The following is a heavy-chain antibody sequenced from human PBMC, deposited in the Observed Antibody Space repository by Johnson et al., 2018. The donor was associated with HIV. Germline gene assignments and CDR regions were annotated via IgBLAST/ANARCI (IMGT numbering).Heavy chain of an antibody. CDR3: AKDQYCGGDCYPDAFDI. J-gene: IGHJ3*02. CDR1: GFTFSSYA. D-gene: IGHD2-21*02. Sequence: QMQLVESGGGVVQPGRSLRLSCAASGFTFSSYAMHWVRQAPGKGLEWVAVISYDGSNNYYADSVKGRFAISRDNSKNTLYLQMNSLRAEDTAVYYCAKDQYCGGDCYPDAFDIWGQGTMVTVSS. V-gene: IGHV3-30*09. CDR2: ISYDGSNN.